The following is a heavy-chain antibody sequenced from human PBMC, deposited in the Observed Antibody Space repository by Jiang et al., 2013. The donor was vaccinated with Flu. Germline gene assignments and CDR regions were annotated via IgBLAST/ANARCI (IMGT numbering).Heavy chain of an antibody. J-gene: IGHJ5*02. CDR3: AKTTIGSLSWFDP. Sequence: LTCTVAGGSISSYYWSWIRQPPGKGLEWIGYIYYSGSANYNPSLKSRVTISVDTSKNQFSLKLNSVTAADTAVYYCAKTTIGSLSWFDPWGQGTLVTVSS. V-gene: IGHV4-59*01. D-gene: IGHD1-1*01. CDR1: GGSISSYY. CDR2: IYYSGSA.